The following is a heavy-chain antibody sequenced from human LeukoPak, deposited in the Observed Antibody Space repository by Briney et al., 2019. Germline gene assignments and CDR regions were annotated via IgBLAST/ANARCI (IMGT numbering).Heavy chain of an antibody. J-gene: IGHJ4*02. D-gene: IGHD3-22*01. CDR3: ARLGLETYGGSGYYYFDY. CDR2: IYPGDSDT. V-gene: IGHV5-51*01. Sequence: GESRKISCKGSGYSFTNYWIGWGRQMPGKGLEWMGTIYPGDSDTRYRPSFQGQVTISADKSISTAYLQWSSLKASDTAMYYCARLGLETYGGSGYYYFDYWGQGALVTVSS. CDR1: GYSFTNYW.